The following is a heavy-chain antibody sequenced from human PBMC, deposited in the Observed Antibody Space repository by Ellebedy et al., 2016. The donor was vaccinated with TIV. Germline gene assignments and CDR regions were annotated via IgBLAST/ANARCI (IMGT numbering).Heavy chain of an antibody. V-gene: IGHV3-33*08. D-gene: IGHD3-10*01. J-gene: IGHJ4*02. CDR2: IWYDGSNK. Sequence: PGGSLRLSCAASGFTFSSYGMHWVRQAPGKGLEWVAVIWYDGSNKYYADSVKGRFTISRDNSKNTLYLQMNSLRAEDTAVYYCAREGIWFGELLWDYWGQGTLVTVSS. CDR3: AREGIWFGELLWDY. CDR1: GFTFSSYG.